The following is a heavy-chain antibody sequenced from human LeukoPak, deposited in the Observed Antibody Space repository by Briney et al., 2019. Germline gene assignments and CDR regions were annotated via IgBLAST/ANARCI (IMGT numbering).Heavy chain of an antibody. CDR3: ARVGGGYYDILTGRYYYDY. CDR1: GGSISSYY. CDR2: IYYSGST. D-gene: IGHD3-9*01. J-gene: IGHJ4*02. V-gene: IGHV4-59*01. Sequence: PSETLSLTCTVSGGSISSYYWSWIQQPPGKGLEWIGYIYYSGSTNYNPSLKSRVTISVDTSKNQFSLKLSSVTAADTAVYYCARVGGGYYDILTGRYYYDYWGQGTLVTVSS.